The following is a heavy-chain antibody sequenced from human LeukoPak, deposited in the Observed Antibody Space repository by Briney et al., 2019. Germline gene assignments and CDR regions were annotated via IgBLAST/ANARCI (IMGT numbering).Heavy chain of an antibody. CDR3: AKEPYYYGSGRKYGMDV. D-gene: IGHD3-10*01. J-gene: IGHJ6*02. Sequence: GGSLRLSCEASGFTFTDYGMHWVRQAPGKGLEWVAVISYDGSNKYYADSVKGRFTISRDNSKNTLYLQMNSLRAEDTAVYYCAKEPYYYGSGRKYGMDVWGQGTTVTVSS. CDR1: GFTFTDYG. V-gene: IGHV3-30*18. CDR2: ISYDGSNK.